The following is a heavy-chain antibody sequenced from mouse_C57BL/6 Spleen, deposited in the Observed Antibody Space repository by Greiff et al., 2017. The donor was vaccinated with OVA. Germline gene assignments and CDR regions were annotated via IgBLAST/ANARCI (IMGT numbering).Heavy chain of an antibody. CDR3: AREFTTGNAMDY. Sequence: EVQLQESGPGLVKPSQSLSLTCSVTGFSITSCYYWNWLRQFPANKLEWMGYISYDGSNNYIPSLKNRISITRDTSKNQFCLKLNSETTEDTATYDCAREFTTGNAMDYWGQGTSVTVSS. CDR1: GFSITSCYY. CDR2: ISYDGSN. J-gene: IGHJ4*01. D-gene: IGHD1-1*01. V-gene: IGHV3-6*01.